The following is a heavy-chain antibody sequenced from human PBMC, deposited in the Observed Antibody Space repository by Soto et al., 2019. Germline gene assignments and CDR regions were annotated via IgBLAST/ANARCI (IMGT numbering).Heavy chain of an antibody. D-gene: IGHD2-2*01. CDR3: VGEVGFQLIY. V-gene: IGHV3-48*01. CDR2: ITSSDVT. J-gene: IGHJ4*02. CDR1: GFTFSTHS. Sequence: PGGSLRLSCAASGFTFSTHSMNWVRQAPGKGLEWISYITSSDVTMYADSVKGRFTISRDNAKNSLYLQMNSLIGEDTAVYFCVGEVGFQLIYWGQGTLVTVSS.